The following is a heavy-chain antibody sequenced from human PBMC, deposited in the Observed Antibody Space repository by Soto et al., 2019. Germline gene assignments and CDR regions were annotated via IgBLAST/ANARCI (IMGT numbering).Heavy chain of an antibody. CDR2: IWYDGSNK. Sequence: GGSLRLSCAASGFTFSSYGMHWVRQAPGKGLEWVAVIWYDGSNKYYADSVKGRFTISRDNSKNTLYLQMNSLRAEDTAVYDCARGAYRGMVRGEHYYYYYGMDDWGQGTTVTVSS. CDR1: GFTFSSYG. J-gene: IGHJ6*02. V-gene: IGHV3-33*01. D-gene: IGHD3-10*01. CDR3: ARGAYRGMVRGEHYYYYYGMDD.